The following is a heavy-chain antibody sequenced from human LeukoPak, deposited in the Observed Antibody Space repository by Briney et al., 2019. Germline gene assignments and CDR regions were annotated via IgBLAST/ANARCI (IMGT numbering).Heavy chain of an antibody. CDR1: GGSISSYY. CDR2: IYYSGST. D-gene: IGHD3-10*01. V-gene: IGHV4-59*05. Sequence: SETLSLTCTVSGGSISSYYWSWIRQPPGKGLEWIGSIYYSGSTYYNPSLKSRVTISVDTSKNQFSLKLSSVTAADTAVYYCARQGRGYYGMDVWGQGTTVTVSS. CDR3: ARQGRGYYGMDV. J-gene: IGHJ6*02.